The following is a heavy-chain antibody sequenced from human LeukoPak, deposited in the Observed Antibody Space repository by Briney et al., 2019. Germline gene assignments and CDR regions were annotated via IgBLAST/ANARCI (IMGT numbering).Heavy chain of an antibody. V-gene: IGHV3-43*02. J-gene: IGHJ3*02. D-gene: IGHD1-7*01. CDR3: ARVNWNYGLGAFDI. CDR2: ISGDGGST. Sequence: GGSLRLSCAASGFTFDDYAMHWVRQAPGKGLEWVSLISGDGGSTYYADSVKGRFTISRDNSKNTLYLQMNSLRAEDTAVYYCARVNWNYGLGAFDIWGQGTMVTVSS. CDR1: GFTFDDYA.